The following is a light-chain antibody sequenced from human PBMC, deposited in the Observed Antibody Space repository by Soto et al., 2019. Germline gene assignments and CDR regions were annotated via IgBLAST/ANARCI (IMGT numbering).Light chain of an antibody. CDR3: SSYSISTAYL. Sequence: QSVLTQPASVSGSPGQSITISCTGTSSDVGGYDYVSWYQLHPGKAPKLMVFEVSNRPSGVSYRFSGSKSGNTASLTISGLQPEQEPDYFRSSYSISTAYLFGTGTKVTV. CDR2: EVS. V-gene: IGLV2-14*01. J-gene: IGLJ1*01. CDR1: SSDVGGYDY.